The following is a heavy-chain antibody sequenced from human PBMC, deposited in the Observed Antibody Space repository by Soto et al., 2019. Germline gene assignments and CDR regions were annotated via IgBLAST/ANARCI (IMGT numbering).Heavy chain of an antibody. D-gene: IGHD1-26*01. CDR2: LSSSGKTI. Sequence: QVQLEQSGGGLVKPGGSLRLSCAASGFSFNDYYMSWIRQAPGKGLEWVSYLSSSGKTISYAASVEGRFTISRDIAKKSLYLHMNSLRVEDTALYYCARGGGGYFPLDPWGQGTLVTVSS. J-gene: IGHJ5*02. CDR1: GFSFNDYY. V-gene: IGHV3-11*01. CDR3: ARGGGGYFPLDP.